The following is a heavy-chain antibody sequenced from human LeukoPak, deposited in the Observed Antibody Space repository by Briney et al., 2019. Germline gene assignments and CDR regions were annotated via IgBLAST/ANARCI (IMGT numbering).Heavy chain of an antibody. D-gene: IGHD5-18*01. J-gene: IGHJ4*02. CDR3: ARDMAMAYDY. CDR1: GGSFSGYY. Sequence: SETLSLTCAVYGGSFSGYYWSWIRQPPGKGLEWIGEINHSGSTNYNPSLKSRVTISVDTSKNQFSLKLSSVTAADTAVYYCARDMAMAYDYWGQGTLVTVSS. V-gene: IGHV4-34*01. CDR2: INHSGST.